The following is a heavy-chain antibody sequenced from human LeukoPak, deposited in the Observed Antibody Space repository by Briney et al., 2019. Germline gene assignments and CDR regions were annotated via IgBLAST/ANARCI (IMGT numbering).Heavy chain of an antibody. D-gene: IGHD5-24*01. CDR2: IIPIFGTA. Sequence: SVKVSCKASGGTFSSYAISWVRQAPGQGLEWMGGIIPIFGTANYAQKFQGRVTITADESTSTAYMELSSLRSEDTAVYYCARLHNGYNSIPRTPRADYWGQGILVTVSS. CDR3: ARLHNGYNSIPRTPRADY. J-gene: IGHJ4*02. CDR1: GGTFSSYA. V-gene: IGHV1-69*13.